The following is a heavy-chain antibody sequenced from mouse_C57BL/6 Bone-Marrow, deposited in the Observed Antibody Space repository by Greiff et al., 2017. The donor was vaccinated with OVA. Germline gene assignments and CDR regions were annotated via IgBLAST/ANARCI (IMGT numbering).Heavy chain of an antibody. Sequence: QVQLQQSGAELVKPGASVKLSCKASGYTFTSYWMHWVKQRPGQGLEWIGMIHPNSGSTNYNEKFKSKATLTVDKSSSTAYMQLSSLTSEDSAVYYCERGGGYYCYFDYWGQGTTLTVSS. CDR2: IHPNSGST. D-gene: IGHD2-3*01. J-gene: IGHJ2*01. CDR3: ERGGGYYCYFDY. CDR1: GYTFTSYW. V-gene: IGHV1-64*01.